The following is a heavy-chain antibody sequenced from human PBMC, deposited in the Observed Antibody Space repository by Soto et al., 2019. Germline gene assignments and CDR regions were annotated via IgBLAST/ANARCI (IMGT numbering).Heavy chain of an antibody. J-gene: IGHJ3*02. CDR3: AHSPGCIVVAGRPFHI. Sequence: QITLKESGPTLVQPTRTLTLTCTFSGFSLSTSGVGVGWIRQPPGKALEWLAVIYWDDDKRYRPSLKSRLTITKETTKNQLVLTMTNMDPVDTSTYYCAHSPGCIVVAGRPFHIGGQGTMVTVSS. D-gene: IGHD6-19*01. V-gene: IGHV2-5*02. CDR1: GFSLSTSGVG. CDR2: IYWDDDK.